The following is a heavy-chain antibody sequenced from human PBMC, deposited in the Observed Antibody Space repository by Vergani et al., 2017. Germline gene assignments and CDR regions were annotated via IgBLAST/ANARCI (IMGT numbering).Heavy chain of an antibody. CDR1: GFTFSHYS. Sequence: EVEVVESGGDLVQPGRSLRLSCVASGFTFSHYSMNWVRQAPGKGLVWVSRINSDGSSTSYADSVKGRFTISRDNAKNTLYLQMNSLRAEDTAVYYCAKETWFGDRTNWFDPWGQGTLVTVSS. D-gene: IGHD3-10*01. V-gene: IGHV3-74*01. CDR2: INSDGSST. J-gene: IGHJ5*02. CDR3: AKETWFGDRTNWFDP.